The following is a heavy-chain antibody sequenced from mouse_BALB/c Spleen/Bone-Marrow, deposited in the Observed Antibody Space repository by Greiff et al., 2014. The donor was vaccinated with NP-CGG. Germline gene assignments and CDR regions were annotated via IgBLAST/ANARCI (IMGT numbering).Heavy chain of an antibody. CDR1: GYTLTEYI. D-gene: IGHD2-10*02. CDR3: ARHESYGNYLYFDV. V-gene: IGHV1-62-2*01. CDR2: FYPGSGSI. Sequence: LQESGAGLVKPGASVKLSCKASGYTLTEYIIHWVKQRSGQGLEWIGWFYPGSGSIKYNEKFKDKATLTADKSSSTVYMELSRLTSEDSAVYFCARHESYGNYLYFDVWGAGTTVTVSS. J-gene: IGHJ1*01.